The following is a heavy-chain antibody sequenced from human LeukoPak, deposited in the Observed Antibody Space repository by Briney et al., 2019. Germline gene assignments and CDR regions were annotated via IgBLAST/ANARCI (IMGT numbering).Heavy chain of an antibody. J-gene: IGHJ4*02. CDR1: GFTFRTYW. Sequence: GSLRLFCAVSGFTFRTYWMHWVRQVPGGGLVWVSRINEDGSITSYADSVTGRFTISRDNAQNTLYLQMNSLSAEDTAVYYCGRDLGGRWSYWGQGALVTVSS. D-gene: IGHD3-16*01. V-gene: IGHV3-74*01. CDR2: INEDGSIT. CDR3: GRDLGGRWSY.